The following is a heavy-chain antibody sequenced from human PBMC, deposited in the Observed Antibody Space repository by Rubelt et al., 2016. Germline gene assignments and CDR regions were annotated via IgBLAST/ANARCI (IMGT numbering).Heavy chain of an antibody. D-gene: IGHD4-17*01. Sequence: QVQLRESGPGLVKPSETLSLTCSVSGGSISTYYWTWIRQPPGKGLEWIAYMFYSGNTNYNPSLKSRVTISVDTSKNQFSLKLGSGTAADTAVYYCAIMTTVTTYAFDIWGQGTLVTVSS. CDR3: AIMTTVTTYAFDI. V-gene: IGHV4-59*12. CDR2: MFYSGNT. CDR1: GGSISTYY. J-gene: IGHJ3*02.